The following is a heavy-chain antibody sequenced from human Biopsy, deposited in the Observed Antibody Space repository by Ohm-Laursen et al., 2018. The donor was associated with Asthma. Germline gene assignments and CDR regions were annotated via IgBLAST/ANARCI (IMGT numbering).Heavy chain of an antibody. V-gene: IGHV3-30*03. CDR2: MSYDGSNK. CDR3: ASQSSGPDFWSGYYYFDY. D-gene: IGHD3-3*01. J-gene: IGHJ4*02. Sequence: SLRLSCAAPGFTFSSYGMHWVRQAPGKGLEWVAVMSYDGSNKYYADSVKGRFTISRDNSKNTLYLQMNSLRAEDTAVYYCASQSSGPDFWSGYYYFDYWGQGTLVTVSS. CDR1: GFTFSSYG.